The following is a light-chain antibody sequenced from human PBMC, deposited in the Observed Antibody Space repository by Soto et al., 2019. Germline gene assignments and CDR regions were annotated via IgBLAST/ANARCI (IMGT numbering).Light chain of an antibody. CDR2: DVS. CDR1: QSISSW. CDR3: QPSNSYSRYT. Sequence: DIQMTQSPSTLSASVGDRVTITCRASQSISSWLAWYQQKPGKAPKLLIYDVSNLESGVPSRFSRCGPGTEFTLPLSSLQPDDYATYYCQPSNSYSRYTFGQGTQLEIK. V-gene: IGKV1-5*01. J-gene: IGKJ2*01.